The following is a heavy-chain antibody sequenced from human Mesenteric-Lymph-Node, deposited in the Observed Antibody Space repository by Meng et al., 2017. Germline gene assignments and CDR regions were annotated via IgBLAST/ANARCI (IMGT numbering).Heavy chain of an antibody. D-gene: IGHD6-13*01. CDR2: VYHSDNT. CDR3: ARVAAAGNEWFDP. V-gene: IGHV4-30-2*01. Sequence: QLQPQDSGSGLAKPSQTLSLTCGVAGGSITSGGYSWTWIRQPPGKGLEWIGYVYHSDNTCHNPSLKSRVTISVDRSKKQFSLKVTSVTAADTAVYYCARVAAAGNEWFDPWGQGTLVTVSS. CDR1: GGSITSGGYS. J-gene: IGHJ5*02.